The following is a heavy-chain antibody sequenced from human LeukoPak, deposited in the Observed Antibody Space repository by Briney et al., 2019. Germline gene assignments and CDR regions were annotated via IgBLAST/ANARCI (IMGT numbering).Heavy chain of an antibody. J-gene: IGHJ4*02. CDR2: ISSSSSYI. CDR1: GFTFSSYS. V-gene: IGHV3-21*01. CDR3: ARDRPYSGYDSPSDY. D-gene: IGHD5-12*01. Sequence: GGSLRLSCAASGFTFSSYSMNWVRQAPGKGLEWVSSISSSSSYIYYADSVKGRFTISRDNAKNSLYLQMNSLRDEDTAVYYCARDRPYSGYDSPSDYWGQGTLVTVSS.